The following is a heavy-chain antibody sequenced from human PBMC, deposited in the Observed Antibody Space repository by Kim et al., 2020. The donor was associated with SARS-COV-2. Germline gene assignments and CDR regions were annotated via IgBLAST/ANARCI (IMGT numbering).Heavy chain of an antibody. Sequence: SETLSLTCAVYGGSFSGYYWSWIRQPPGKGLEWIGEINHSGSTNYNPSLKSRVTISVDTSKNQFSLKLSSVTAADTAVYYCARSFTGVADEETYYYGMDVWGQGTTVTVSS. CDR2: INHSGST. V-gene: IGHV4-34*01. D-gene: IGHD6-19*01. J-gene: IGHJ6*02. CDR3: ARSFTGVADEETYYYGMDV. CDR1: GGSFSGYY.